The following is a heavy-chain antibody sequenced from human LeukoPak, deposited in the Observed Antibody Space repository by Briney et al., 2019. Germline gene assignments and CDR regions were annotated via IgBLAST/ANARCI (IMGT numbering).Heavy chain of an antibody. D-gene: IGHD3-9*01. V-gene: IGHV3-15*01. CDR2: IKSKTDGGTT. Sequence: GGSLRLSCAASGFTFSNAWMSWVRQAPGKGLEWVGRIKSKTDGGTTDYAAPVKGRFTISRDDSKNTLYLQTNSLKTEDTAVYYCTTDLIRYFDWQSFDYWGQGTLVTVSS. CDR1: GFTFSNAW. CDR3: TTDLIRYFDWQSFDY. J-gene: IGHJ4*02.